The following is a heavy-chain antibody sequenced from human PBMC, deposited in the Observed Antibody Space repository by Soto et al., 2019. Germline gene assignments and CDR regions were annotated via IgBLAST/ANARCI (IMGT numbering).Heavy chain of an antibody. Sequence: SGPTLVNPTQTLTLTCSFSGFSLSTSGVGVGWIRQSPGKALEWLALIYWSGDEHYRPSLKSRLSITKDTSKSHVVLIMTDMDPVDTATYYGARLLATLPVFAFDIWGQGTMLTVS. J-gene: IGHJ3*02. V-gene: IGHV2-5*01. D-gene: IGHD6-6*01. CDR1: GFSLSTSGVG. CDR3: ARLLATLPVFAFDI. CDR2: IYWSGDE.